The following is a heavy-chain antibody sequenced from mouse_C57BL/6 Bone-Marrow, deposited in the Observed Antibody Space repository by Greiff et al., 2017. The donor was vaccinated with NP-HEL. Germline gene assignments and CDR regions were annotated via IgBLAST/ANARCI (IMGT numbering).Heavy chain of an antibody. CDR3: AAPFITTVVAPGAY. CDR1: GYAFTNYL. D-gene: IGHD1-1*01. CDR2: INPGSGGT. V-gene: IGHV1-54*01. Sequence: VMLVESGAELVRPGTSVKVSCKASGYAFTNYLIEWVKQRPGQGLEWIGVINPGSGGTNYNEKFKGKATLTADKSSSTAYMQLSSLTSEDSAVYFCAAPFITTVVAPGAYWGQGTLVTVSA. J-gene: IGHJ3*01.